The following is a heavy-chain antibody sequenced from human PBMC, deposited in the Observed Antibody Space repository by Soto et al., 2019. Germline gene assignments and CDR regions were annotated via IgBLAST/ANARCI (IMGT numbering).Heavy chain of an antibody. J-gene: IGHJ4*02. D-gene: IGHD3-3*01. CDR2: IKQDGSEK. V-gene: IGHV3-7*03. CDR1: GFTFSSYW. CDR3: ARGHDFWSGPRGFDY. Sequence: GGSLRLSCAASGFTFSSYWMSWVRQAPGKGLEWVANIKQDGSEKYYVDSVKGRFTISRDNAKNSLYLQMNSLRAEDTAVYYSARGHDFWSGPRGFDYWGQGTLVTVSS.